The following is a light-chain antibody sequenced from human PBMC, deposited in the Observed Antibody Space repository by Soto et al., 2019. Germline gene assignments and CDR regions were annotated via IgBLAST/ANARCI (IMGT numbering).Light chain of an antibody. V-gene: IGKV1-5*03. CDR2: KAS. J-gene: IGKJ4*01. CDR3: QQYDSFLT. Sequence: DIQTTQSPSTLSASVGDRVTITCRASQSISTWVAWYQQKPGKAPKLLIYKASSLESGVPSRFSGSGSGTEFTLTISSLQPDDFATYYCQQYDSFLTFGGGTRVEIK. CDR1: QSISTW.